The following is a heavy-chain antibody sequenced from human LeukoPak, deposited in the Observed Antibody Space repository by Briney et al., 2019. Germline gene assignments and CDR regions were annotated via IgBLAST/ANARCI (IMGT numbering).Heavy chain of an antibody. V-gene: IGHV4-61*01. CDR3: AREQIGSGRTFDY. D-gene: IGHD6-19*01. CDR2: VYYSGSI. Sequence: SETLSLTCTVSGGSVSSDSYYWSWIRQPPGKGLEWIGIVYYSGSITYNPSLKSRVTISVDTSQNQFSLKLSSVTAADTAVYYCAREQIGSGRTFDYWGQGTLVTVSS. CDR1: GGSVSSDSYY. J-gene: IGHJ4*02.